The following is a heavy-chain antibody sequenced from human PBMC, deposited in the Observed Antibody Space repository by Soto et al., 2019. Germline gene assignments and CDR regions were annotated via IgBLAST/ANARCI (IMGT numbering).Heavy chain of an antibody. J-gene: IGHJ6*02. CDR1: GGSISSGSYY. D-gene: IGHD3-10*01. CDR2: ISYSGST. Sequence: QLQLQESGPGLVKASETLSLTCTVSGGSISSGSYYWSWIRQPPGTALEWIGTISYSGSTFYNPSLHSRGTMSADKPKNQFSLKLSSVTAADTAVYYCARRYSYVSGKYAVDLWGQGTTVTVSS. V-gene: IGHV4-39*01. CDR3: ARRYSYVSGKYAVDL.